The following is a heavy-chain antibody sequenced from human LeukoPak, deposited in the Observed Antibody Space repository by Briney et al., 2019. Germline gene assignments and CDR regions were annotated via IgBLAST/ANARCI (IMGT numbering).Heavy chain of an antibody. CDR2: ISYDGTNK. CDR3: AKDPTAGWGYGGNRYYFDY. D-gene: IGHD4-23*01. Sequence: PGGSLRLSCAASGFTFSNYGMHWVRQAPGKGLEWVAVISYDGTNKYYADSVKGRFTISRDNSKNTLYLQMNSLRAEDTAVYYCAKDPTAGWGYGGNRYYFDYWGQGTLVTVSS. J-gene: IGHJ4*02. CDR1: GFTFSNYG. V-gene: IGHV3-30*18.